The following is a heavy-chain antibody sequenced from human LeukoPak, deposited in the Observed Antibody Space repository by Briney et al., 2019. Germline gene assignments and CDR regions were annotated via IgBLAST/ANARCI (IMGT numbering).Heavy chain of an antibody. D-gene: IGHD3-22*01. Sequence: PGGSLRLSCAASGFTFNHAWMSWVRQAPGKGLEWVGRIKSKTDRGTTDYAAPVKGRFTTSRDDSKNTLYLQMNSLKTEDTAVYYCTTVGSSRYYYYFDYWGQGSLVTVSS. CDR2: IKSKTDRGTT. CDR3: TTVGSSRYYYYFDY. CDR1: GFTFNHAW. J-gene: IGHJ4*02. V-gene: IGHV3-15*01.